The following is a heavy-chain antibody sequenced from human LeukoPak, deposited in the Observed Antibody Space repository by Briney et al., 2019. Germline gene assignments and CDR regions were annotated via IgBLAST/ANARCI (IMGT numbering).Heavy chain of an antibody. J-gene: IGHJ4*02. V-gene: IGHV4-59*01. Sequence: PSETLSLTCTVSDGSISSYYWSWIRQPPGKGLEWIGYIYYSGSTNYNPSLKSRVTISVDTSKNQFSLKLSSVTAADTAVYYCARAPRGYSYGPFDYWGQGTLVTVSS. CDR2: IYYSGST. CDR1: DGSISSYY. CDR3: ARAPRGYSYGPFDY. D-gene: IGHD5-18*01.